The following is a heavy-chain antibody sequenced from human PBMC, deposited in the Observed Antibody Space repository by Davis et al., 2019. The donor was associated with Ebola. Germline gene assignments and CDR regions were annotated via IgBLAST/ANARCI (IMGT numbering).Heavy chain of an antibody. Sequence: PSETLSLTCAVYGGSFSGYYWSWIRQPAGKGLEWIGHIYTSGSTNYNPSLKRRVTISVDTSKNQFSLKLSSVTAADTAVYYCARDRGYGDYGGWYFDLWGRGTLVTVSS. D-gene: IGHD4-17*01. CDR3: ARDRGYGDYGGWYFDL. CDR2: IYTSGST. CDR1: GGSFSGYY. V-gene: IGHV4-4*07. J-gene: IGHJ2*01.